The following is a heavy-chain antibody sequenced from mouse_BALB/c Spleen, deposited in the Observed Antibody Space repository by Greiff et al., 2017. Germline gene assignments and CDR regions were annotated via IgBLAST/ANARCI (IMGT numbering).Heavy chain of an antibody. J-gene: IGHJ4*01. V-gene: IGHV3-2*02. CDR2: ISYSGST. Sequence: EVMLVESGPGLVKPSQSLSLTCTVTGYSITSDYAWNWIRQFPGNKLEWMGYISYSGSTSYNPSLKSRISITRDTSKNQFFLQLNSVTTEDTATYYCARSNYYGDAMDYWGQGTSVTVSS. CDR1: GYSITSDYA. D-gene: IGHD2-1*01. CDR3: ARSNYYGDAMDY.